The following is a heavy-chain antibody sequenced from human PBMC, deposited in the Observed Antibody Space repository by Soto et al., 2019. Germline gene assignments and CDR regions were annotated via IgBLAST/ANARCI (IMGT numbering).Heavy chain of an antibody. CDR2: INAGNGNT. V-gene: IGHV1-3*01. CDR3: ARGPAGRLHMDY. J-gene: IGHJ4*02. Sequence: ASVKVSCKASGYTFTSYAMHWVRQAPGQRLEWMGWINAGNGNTKYSQKFQGRVTITRDTSASTAYMELSSLRSEDTAVYYCARGPAGRLHMDYSGQGTLVTVST. D-gene: IGHD4-4*01. CDR1: GYTFTSYA.